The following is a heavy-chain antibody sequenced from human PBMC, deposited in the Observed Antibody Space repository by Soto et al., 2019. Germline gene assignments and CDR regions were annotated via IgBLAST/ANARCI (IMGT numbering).Heavy chain of an antibody. CDR3: ARVSGYSGYDPFDY. CDR1: GGSISSYY. Sequence: QVQLLESGPGLVKPSETLSLTCTVSGGSISSYYWSWIRQPPGKGLEWIGYIYYSGSTNYNPSLKSRVTISVDTSKNQFSLKLSSVTAADTAVYYCARVSGYSGYDPFDYWGQGTLVTVSS. D-gene: IGHD5-12*01. V-gene: IGHV4-59*01. J-gene: IGHJ4*02. CDR2: IYYSGST.